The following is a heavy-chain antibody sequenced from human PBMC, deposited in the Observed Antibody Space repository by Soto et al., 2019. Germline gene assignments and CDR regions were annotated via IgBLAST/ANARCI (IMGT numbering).Heavy chain of an antibody. V-gene: IGHV3-53*01. Sequence: DVQLVESGGGLIQPGESLRLSCAASGFSVRDSYMSWVRQAPGKGLEWVSIVYAGGETYYADSLKGRFTISRDSSNNILYLQMNNLRAEDTAVYYCARDSISYGPGVNDYWGQGTLVTVSS. CDR1: GFSVRDSY. J-gene: IGHJ4*02. CDR2: VYAGGET. CDR3: ARDSISYGPGVNDY. D-gene: IGHD5-18*01.